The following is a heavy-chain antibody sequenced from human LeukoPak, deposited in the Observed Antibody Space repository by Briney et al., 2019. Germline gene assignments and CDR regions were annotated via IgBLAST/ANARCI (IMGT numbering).Heavy chain of an antibody. J-gene: IGHJ6*03. D-gene: IGHD6-13*01. Sequence: SVKVSCKASGGTFSSYAISWVRQAPGQGLEWMGGIIPIFGTANYAQKFQGRVTITADESTSTAYMELSSLRSEDTAVYYCATLIAAAGTHTAYYYMDVWGKGTTVTVSS. CDR1: GGTFSSYA. CDR3: ATLIAAAGTHTAYYYMDV. CDR2: IIPIFGTA. V-gene: IGHV1-69*13.